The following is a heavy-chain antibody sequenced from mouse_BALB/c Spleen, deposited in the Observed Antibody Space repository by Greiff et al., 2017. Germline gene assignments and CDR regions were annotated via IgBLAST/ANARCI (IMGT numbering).Heavy chain of an antibody. CDR2: IYPGNSDT. V-gene: IGHV1-5*01. Sequence: EVQLQQSGTVLARPGASVKMSCKASGYSFTSYWMHWVKQRPGQGLEWIGAIYPGNSDTSYNQKFKGKAKLTAVTSASTAYMELSSLTNEDSAVYYCTRWPYYYGSSYPYAMDYWGQGTAVTVSA. CDR1: GYSFTSYW. J-gene: IGHJ4*01. D-gene: IGHD1-1*01. CDR3: TRWPYYYGSSYPYAMDY.